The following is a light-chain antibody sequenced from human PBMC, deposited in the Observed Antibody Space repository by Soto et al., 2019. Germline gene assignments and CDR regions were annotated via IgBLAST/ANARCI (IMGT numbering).Light chain of an antibody. CDR1: QSVSSSY. CDR2: GAS. J-gene: IGKJ2*01. V-gene: IGKV3-20*01. Sequence: EIVLTQSPGTLSLSPGERATLSCRASQSVSSSYLAWYQQKPGQAPRLLSYGASSRATGIPDRFSGSGSGTDFTLTIRRLEPEDFAVYYCQQYGASPYTFGQGTKLETK. CDR3: QQYGASPYT.